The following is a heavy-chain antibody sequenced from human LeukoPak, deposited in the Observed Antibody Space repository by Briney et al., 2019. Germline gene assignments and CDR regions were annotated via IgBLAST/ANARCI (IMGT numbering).Heavy chain of an antibody. J-gene: IGHJ5*02. CDR1: GGSIRSRSYY. D-gene: IGHD3-9*01. V-gene: IGHV4-39*07. CDR2: IYYSGST. Sequence: SETLSLTCSVSGGSIRSRSYYWGWIRQPPGKGLEWIGSIYYSGSTYYNPSLKSRVTISVDTSKKQFSLKLSSVTAADTAVYYCARGPLTYYDILTGYHWFDPWGQGTLVTVSS. CDR3: ARGPLTYYDILTGYHWFDP.